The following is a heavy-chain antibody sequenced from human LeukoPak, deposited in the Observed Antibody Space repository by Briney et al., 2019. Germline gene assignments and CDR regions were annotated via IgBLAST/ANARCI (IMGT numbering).Heavy chain of an antibody. CDR2: ISGSGGST. D-gene: IGHD2-15*01. J-gene: IGHJ6*02. CDR1: GFTFSSYA. Sequence: GGSLRLSCAASGFTFSSYAMSWVRQAPGKGLEWVSAISGSGGSTYYADSVKGRFTISRDNSKNTLYLQMNSLRAEDTAVYYCARNRGSGYQYYYGMDVWGQGTTVTVSS. V-gene: IGHV3-23*01. CDR3: ARNRGSGYQYYYGMDV.